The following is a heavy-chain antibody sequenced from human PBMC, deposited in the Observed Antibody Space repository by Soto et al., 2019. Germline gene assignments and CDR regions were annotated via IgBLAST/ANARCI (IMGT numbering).Heavy chain of an antibody. CDR2: ISGSGGST. V-gene: IGHV3-23*01. D-gene: IGHD3-9*01. CDR3: AKAGVALRYFDWLGYYFDY. CDR1: GFTFSSYA. Sequence: LRLSCAASGFTFSSYAMSWVRQAPGKGLEWVSAISGSGGSTYYADSVKGRFTISRDNSKNTLYLQMNSLRAEDTAVYYCAKAGVALRYFDWLGYYFDYWGQGTLVTVSS. J-gene: IGHJ4*02.